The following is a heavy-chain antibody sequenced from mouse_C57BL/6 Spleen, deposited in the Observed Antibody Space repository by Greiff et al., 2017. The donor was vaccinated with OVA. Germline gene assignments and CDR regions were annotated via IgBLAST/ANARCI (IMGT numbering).Heavy chain of an antibody. CDR2: INYDGSST. V-gene: IGHV5-16*01. CDR3: ARDGSGYGGVYFDY. CDR1: GFTFSDYY. J-gene: IGHJ2*01. D-gene: IGHD3-2*02. Sequence: EVMLVESEGGLVQPGSSMILSCTASGFTFSDYYMAWVRQVPEKGLEWVANINYDGSSTYYLDSLKSRFIISRDNAKNILYLQMSSLKSEDTATYYCARDGSGYGGVYFDYWGQGTTLTVSS.